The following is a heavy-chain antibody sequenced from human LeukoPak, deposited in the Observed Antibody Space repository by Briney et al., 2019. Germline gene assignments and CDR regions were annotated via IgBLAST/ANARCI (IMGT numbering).Heavy chain of an antibody. CDR1: GYTFTTYD. CDR2: IIPILGIA. V-gene: IGHV1-69*04. CDR3: AREGPYDSSGYPFDP. J-gene: IGHJ5*02. D-gene: IGHD3-22*01. Sequence: ASVKVSCKASGYTFTTYDINWVRQAPGQGLEWMGRIIPILGIANYAQKFQGRVTITADKSTSTAYMELSSLRSEDTAVYYCAREGPYDSSGYPFDPWGQGTLVTVSS.